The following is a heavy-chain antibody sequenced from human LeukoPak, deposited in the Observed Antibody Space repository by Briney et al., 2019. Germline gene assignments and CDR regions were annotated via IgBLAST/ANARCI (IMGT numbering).Heavy chain of an antibody. J-gene: IGHJ5*02. CDR1: GGSISSSNW. CDR3: ARDQWELLAGAHWFDP. CDR2: IYNSGST. D-gene: IGHD1-26*01. Sequence: LETLSLTCAVSGGSISSSNWWSWVPQPPGKGLEWIGEIYNSGSTNYNPSLKSRVSISVDKSKNQFSLKLSSVTAADTAVYYCARDQWELLAGAHWFDPWGQGTLVTVSS. V-gene: IGHV4-4*02.